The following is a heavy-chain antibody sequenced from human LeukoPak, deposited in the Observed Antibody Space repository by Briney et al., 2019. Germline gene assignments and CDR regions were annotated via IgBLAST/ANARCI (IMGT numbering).Heavy chain of an antibody. D-gene: IGHD5-18*01. V-gene: IGHV4-39*01. CDR3: ARTVQGYSYGYYFDY. CDR2: IYYSGST. CDR1: GGSISSSSYY. J-gene: IGHJ4*02. Sequence: SETLSLTCTVSGGSISSSSYYWGWIRQPPGEGLEWIGSIYYSGSTYYNPSLKSRVTISVDTSKNQFSLKLSSVTAADTAVYYCARTVQGYSYGYYFDYWGQGTLVTVSS.